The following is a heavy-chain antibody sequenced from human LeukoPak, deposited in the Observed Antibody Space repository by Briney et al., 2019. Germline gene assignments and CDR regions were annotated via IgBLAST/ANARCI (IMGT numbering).Heavy chain of an antibody. J-gene: IGHJ4*02. CDR3: ARVLPYSSGWGVDY. CDR1: GGSIRSYY. V-gene: IGHV4-59*01. Sequence: PSETLSLTCTVSGGSIRSYYWSWIRQPPGKGLEWIGYIYYTGSTNYNPSLKSRVTISVDTSKNQFSLNLISVTAADTAVYYCARVLPYSSGWGVDYWGQEALVTVSS. D-gene: IGHD6-19*01. CDR2: IYYTGST.